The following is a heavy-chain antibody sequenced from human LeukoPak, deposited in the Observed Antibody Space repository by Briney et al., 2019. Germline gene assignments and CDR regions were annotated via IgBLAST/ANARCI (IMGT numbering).Heavy chain of an antibody. CDR1: GFTFSSYA. CDR2: ISSSSSTI. D-gene: IGHD2-2*01. Sequence: GGSLRLSCAASGFTFSSYAMSWVRQAPGKGLEWVSYISSSSSTIYYADSVKGRFTISRDNAKNSLYLQMNSLRDEDTAVYYCARRCSSTSCYYYYGMDVWGQGTTVTVSS. J-gene: IGHJ6*02. V-gene: IGHV3-48*02. CDR3: ARRCSSTSCYYYYGMDV.